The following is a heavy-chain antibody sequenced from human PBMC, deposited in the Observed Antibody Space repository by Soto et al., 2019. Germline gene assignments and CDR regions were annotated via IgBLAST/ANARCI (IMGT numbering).Heavy chain of an antibody. CDR1: GFTFSDYY. D-gene: IGHD5-18*01. CDR2: ITSSGSTT. V-gene: IGHV3-11*01. CDR3: ARERYSYGPYYFDY. Sequence: QVQLVESGGDLVKPGGSLRLSCAASGFTFSDYYMSWIRQAPGKGLECVSSITSSGSTTYYTDSVKGRFTISRDNAKNSLYLQMNSLRAEDTAVYYCARERYSYGPYYFDYWGQGNMVTVSS. J-gene: IGHJ4*02.